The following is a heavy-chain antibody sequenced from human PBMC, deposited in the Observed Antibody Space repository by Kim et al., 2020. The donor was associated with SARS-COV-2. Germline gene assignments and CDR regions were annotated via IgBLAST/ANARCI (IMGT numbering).Heavy chain of an antibody. Sequence: SETLSLTCTVSGGSISSSSYYWGWIRQPPGKGLEWIGSIYYSGSTYYNPSLKSRVTISVDTSKNQFSLKLSSVTAADTAVYYCARLQYDSPAYFDYWGQGTLVTVSS. J-gene: IGHJ4*02. D-gene: IGHD1-1*01. CDR3: ARLQYDSPAYFDY. CDR1: GGSISSSSYY. CDR2: IYYSGST. V-gene: IGHV4-39*01.